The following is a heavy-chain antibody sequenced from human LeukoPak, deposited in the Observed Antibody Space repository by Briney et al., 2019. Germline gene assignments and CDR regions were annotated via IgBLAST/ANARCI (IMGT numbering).Heavy chain of an antibody. CDR2: IRYDGSNK. D-gene: IGHD4-11*01. CDR3: AKDWGLQKEFDP. Sequence: GGSLRLSCAASGFTFSSYGMHWVRKAPGKGLEWVAFIRYDGSNKYYADSVKGRFTISRDNSKNTLYLQMNSLRAEDTAVYYCAKDWGLQKEFDPWGQGTLVTVSS. J-gene: IGHJ5*02. V-gene: IGHV3-30*02. CDR1: GFTFSSYG.